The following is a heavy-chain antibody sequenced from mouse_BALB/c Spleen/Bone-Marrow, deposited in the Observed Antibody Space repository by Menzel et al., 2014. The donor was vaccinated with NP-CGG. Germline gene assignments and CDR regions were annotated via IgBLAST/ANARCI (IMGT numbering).Heavy chain of an antibody. D-gene: IGHD2-2*01. CDR3: AKKREIYYGYGAMDY. J-gene: IGHJ4*01. CDR2: IWRGGST. Sequence: QVQLQQSGPGLVQPSQSLSITCTVSGFSLTSYGVHWVRQSPGKGLEWLGVIWRGGSTDYNAAFMSRLSITKDNSKSQVFFKMNSLQADDTAIYYCAKKREIYYGYGAMDYWGQGTSVTVSS. CDR1: GFSLTSYG. V-gene: IGHV2-5*01.